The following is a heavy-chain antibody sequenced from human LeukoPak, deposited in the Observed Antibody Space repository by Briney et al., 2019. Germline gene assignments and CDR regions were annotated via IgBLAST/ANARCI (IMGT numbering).Heavy chain of an antibody. D-gene: IGHD3-22*01. CDR3: ARAPPEYYYDSSGYLGH. Sequence: PGGSLRLSCAASGFTFSSYGMHWVRQAPGKGLEWVAVIWYDGSNKYYADSVKGRFTISRDNSKNTLYLQMNSLRAEDTAVYYCARAPPEYYYDSSGYLGHWGQGTLVTVSS. CDR2: IWYDGSNK. CDR1: GFTFSSYG. V-gene: IGHV3-33*01. J-gene: IGHJ4*02.